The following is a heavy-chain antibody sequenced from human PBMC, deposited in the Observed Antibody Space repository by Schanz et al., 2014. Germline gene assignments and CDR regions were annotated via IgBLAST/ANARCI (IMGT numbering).Heavy chain of an antibody. CDR3: ARAPTAYCSDTSCLGTPFDY. Sequence: EVHLLESGGGLLQPGGSLRLSCAASGFTFSNHALSWVRQAPGKGLEWVSGIGGSGDSTHYADSVKGRFIISRDNSKNTLYLQVNSLRAEDTAVYYCARAPTAYCSDTSCLGTPFDYWGPGTLVTV. CDR2: IGGSGDST. D-gene: IGHD2-2*01. CDR1: GFTFSNHA. J-gene: IGHJ4*02. V-gene: IGHV3-23*01.